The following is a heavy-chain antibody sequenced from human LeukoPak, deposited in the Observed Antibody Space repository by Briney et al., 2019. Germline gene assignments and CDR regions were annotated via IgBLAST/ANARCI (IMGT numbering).Heavy chain of an antibody. Sequence: PSETLSLTCTVSSGSINNYCWNWIRQPPGKGLEYIGYIWYSGSTSYNPSLESRVTISVDTSKNQFSLNLRSVTAADTAVYYCARGDGRHAYWGQVTLVTVSS. CDR1: SGSINNYC. V-gene: IGHV4-59*01. D-gene: IGHD5-24*01. CDR2: IWYSGST. CDR3: ARGDGRHAY. J-gene: IGHJ4*02.